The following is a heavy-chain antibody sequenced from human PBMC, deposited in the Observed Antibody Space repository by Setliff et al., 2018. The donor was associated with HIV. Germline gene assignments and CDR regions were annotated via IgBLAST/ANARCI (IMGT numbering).Heavy chain of an antibody. D-gene: IGHD2-2*01. J-gene: IGHJ6*03. CDR3: ARGRGYCSSHGCFYYYMDV. CDR1: GYTFIGYH. Sequence: GASVKVSCKASGYTFIGYHIHWVRQAPRQGLEWMGRINPNSGATNYAQKVQGRVTMTRDTSSRTAYMELSRLRSDDTAVYFCARGRGYCSSHGCFYYYMDVWAEGTTVTVSS. V-gene: IGHV1-2*06. CDR2: INPNSGAT.